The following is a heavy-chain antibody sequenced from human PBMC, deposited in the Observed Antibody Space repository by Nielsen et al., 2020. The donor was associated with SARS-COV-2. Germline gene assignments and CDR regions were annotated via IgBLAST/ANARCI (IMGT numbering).Heavy chain of an antibody. Sequence: SETLSLTCAVSGGSISSGGYPWSWIRQPPGKGLEWIGYIYHSGRTYYNPSLKSRVTISVDRSKNQFSLKLSSVTAADTAVYYCARGGRITFGGADDAFDIWGQGTMATVSS. D-gene: IGHD3-16*01. J-gene: IGHJ3*02. CDR3: ARGGRITFGGADDAFDI. CDR1: GGSISSGGYP. V-gene: IGHV4-30-2*01. CDR2: IYHSGRT.